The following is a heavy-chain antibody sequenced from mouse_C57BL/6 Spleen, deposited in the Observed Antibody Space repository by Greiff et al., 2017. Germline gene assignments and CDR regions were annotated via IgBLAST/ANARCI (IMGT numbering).Heavy chain of an antibody. CDR1: GYTFTSYT. Sequence: QVQLQQSGAELARPGASVKMSCKASGYTFTSYTMHWVKQRPGQGLEWIGYINPSSGYTKYNQKFKDKATLTADKSSSTAYMQLSSLTSEDSAVYYCARWLPTDYAMDYWGQGTSVTVSS. J-gene: IGHJ4*01. D-gene: IGHD5-5*01. CDR2: INPSSGYT. V-gene: IGHV1-4*01. CDR3: ARWLPTDYAMDY.